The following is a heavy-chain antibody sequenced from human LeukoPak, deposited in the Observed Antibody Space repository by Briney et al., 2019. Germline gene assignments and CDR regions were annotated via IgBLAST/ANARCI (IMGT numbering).Heavy chain of an antibody. Sequence: LETLSLTCTVSGGSISSYYWSWIRQPPGKGLEWIGYIYYSGSTNYNPSLKSRVTISVDTSKNQISLKLSPATAADTAVYYCARAEQWLVPSVSFDYWGQGTLVTVSS. V-gene: IGHV4-59*01. CDR2: IYYSGST. CDR3: ARAEQWLVPSVSFDY. D-gene: IGHD6-19*01. J-gene: IGHJ4*02. CDR1: GGSISSYY.